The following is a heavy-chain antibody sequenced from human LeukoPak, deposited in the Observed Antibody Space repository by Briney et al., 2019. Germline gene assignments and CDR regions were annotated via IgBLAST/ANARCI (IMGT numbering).Heavy chain of an antibody. CDR3: AVLPPFDY. V-gene: IGHV3-21*01. CDR1: GFTFSSYS. Sequence: GGSLRLSCAASGFTFSSYSMNWVRQAPGKGRERVSSISSSSSYIYYADSVKGRFTISRDNAKNSLYLQMNSLRAEDTAVYYCAVLPPFDYWGQGTLVTVSS. J-gene: IGHJ4*02. CDR2: ISSSSSYI.